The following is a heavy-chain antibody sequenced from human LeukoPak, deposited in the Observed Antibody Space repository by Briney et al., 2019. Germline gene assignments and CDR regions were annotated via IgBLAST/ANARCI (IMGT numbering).Heavy chain of an antibody. J-gene: IGHJ6*02. V-gene: IGHV4-59*12. CDR1: GGSISSYY. CDR2: IYYSGST. Sequence: PSETLSLTCTVSGGSISSYYWSWIRQPPGKGLEWIWYIYYSGSTNYNPSLKSRVTMSVDTSKNQFSLKLSSVTAADTAVYYCARGHRAYGMDVWGQGTTVTVSS. CDR3: ARGHRAYGMDV.